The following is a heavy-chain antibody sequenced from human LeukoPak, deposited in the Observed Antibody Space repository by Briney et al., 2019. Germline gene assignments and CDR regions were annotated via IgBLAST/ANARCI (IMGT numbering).Heavy chain of an antibody. V-gene: IGHV4-30-2*01. Sequence: SQTLSLTCTVSGGSISSGGYYWSWIRQPPGKGLEWIGYIYHSGSTYYNPSLKSRVTISVDRSKNQFSLKLSSVTAADTAVYYCARDAQYCSGGSCYRKAFDIWGQGTMVTVSS. CDR1: GGSISSGGYY. D-gene: IGHD2-15*01. CDR3: ARDAQYCSGGSCYRKAFDI. J-gene: IGHJ3*02. CDR2: IYHSGST.